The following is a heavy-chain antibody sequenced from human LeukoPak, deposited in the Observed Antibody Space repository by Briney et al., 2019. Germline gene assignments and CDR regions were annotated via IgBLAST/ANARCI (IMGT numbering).Heavy chain of an antibody. V-gene: IGHV4-59*01. CDR2: IYYSGST. D-gene: IGHD1-26*01. CDR3: ARESGGRSYYYGMDV. J-gene: IGHJ6*02. Sequence: SATLSLTCNVSGGSISSYYWSWIRQPPGKGLEWIGYIYYSGSTNYNPSLKSRVTISVDTSKNQFSLKLSSVTAADTAVYYCARESGGRSYYYGMDVWGQGTTVTVSS. CDR1: GGSISSYY.